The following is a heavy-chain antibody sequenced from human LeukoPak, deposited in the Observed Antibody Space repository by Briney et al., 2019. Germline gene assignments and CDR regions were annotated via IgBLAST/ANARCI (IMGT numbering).Heavy chain of an antibody. CDR1: GFTFSSYS. CDR3: ARDGHYYDSSGYYD. Sequence: KPGGSLRLSCAASGFTFSSYSMNWVRQAPGKGLEWVSSISSSSSYIYYADSVKGRFTISRDNAKNSLYLQMNSLRAEDTAVYYCARDGHYYDSSGYYDWGHGTLVTVSS. V-gene: IGHV3-21*01. D-gene: IGHD3-22*01. CDR2: ISSSSSYI. J-gene: IGHJ4*01.